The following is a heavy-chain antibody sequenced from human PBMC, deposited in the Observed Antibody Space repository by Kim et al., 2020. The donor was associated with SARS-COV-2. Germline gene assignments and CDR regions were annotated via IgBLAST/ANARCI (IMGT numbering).Heavy chain of an antibody. D-gene: IGHD1-1*01. CDR3: GRPPTPTVDYGVDV. CDR1: GVALSGYW. V-gene: IGHV3-74*01. J-gene: IGHJ6*02. Sequence: GGSLRLSCAASGVALSGYWMHWVRQAPGKGLVWVSRVNSEGTSIHYADSVRGRFTISRDNAKNTLYLEMNSLRVEDTAVYYCGRPPTPTVDYGVDVWGQGATVTVSS. CDR2: VNSEGTSI.